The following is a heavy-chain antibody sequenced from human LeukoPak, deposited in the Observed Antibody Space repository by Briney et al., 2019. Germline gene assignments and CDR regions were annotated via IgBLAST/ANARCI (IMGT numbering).Heavy chain of an antibody. CDR2: IYTSGST. J-gene: IGHJ5*02. CDR1: GGSISSYY. CDR3: ARLNQYSGSYFSNNWFDP. V-gene: IGHV4-4*07. Sequence: SETLSLTCTVSGGSISSYYWSWIRQPAGKGLEWIGRIYTSGSTNYNPSLKSRVTMSVDTSKNQFSLKLSSATAADTAVYYCARLNQYSGSYFSNNWFDPWGQGTLVTVSS. D-gene: IGHD1-26*01.